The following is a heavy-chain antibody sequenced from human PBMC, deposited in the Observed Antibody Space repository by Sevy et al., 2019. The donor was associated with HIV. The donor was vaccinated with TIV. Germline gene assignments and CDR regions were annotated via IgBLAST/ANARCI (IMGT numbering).Heavy chain of an antibody. D-gene: IGHD6-13*01. CDR2: MNPNSCNT. CDR1: GYTFTSYD. CDR3: ARFVAAGGRGFRFPDY. Sequence: ASVKVSCQASGYTFTSYDINWVRQATGQGLEWMGWMNPNSCNTGYAQKFQGGVTMTRNTSINAASMEPSSLRLEDTAVYYCARFVAAGGRGFRFPDYWGQGIPVTVSS. V-gene: IGHV1-8*01. J-gene: IGHJ4*02.